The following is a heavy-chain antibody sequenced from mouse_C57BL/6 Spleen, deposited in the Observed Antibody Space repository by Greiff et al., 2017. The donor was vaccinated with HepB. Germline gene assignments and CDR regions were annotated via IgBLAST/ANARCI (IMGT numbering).Heavy chain of an antibody. CDR2: IYPSDSET. CDR3: ARRAYYYGPLDY. V-gene: IGHV1-61*01. J-gene: IGHJ2*01. D-gene: IGHD1-1*01. CDR1: GYTFTSYW. Sequence: VQLQQPGAELVRPGSSVKLSCKASGYTFTSYWMDWVKQRPGQGLEWIGNIYPSDSETHYNQKFKDKATLTVDKSSSTAYMQLSSLTSEDSAVYYCARRAYYYGPLDYWGQGTTLTVSS.